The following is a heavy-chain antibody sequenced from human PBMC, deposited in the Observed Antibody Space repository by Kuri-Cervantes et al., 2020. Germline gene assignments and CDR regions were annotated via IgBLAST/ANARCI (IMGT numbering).Heavy chain of an antibody. Sequence: GGSLRLSCAASGFTFSSHWMRWFRQAPGKGLEWVASIKEDGSEIKAVDSVKGRFTFSRDNARNSLYLQMNSLRGEDTAVYYCTRVTRGGNDFWGQGTLVTVSS. CDR1: GFTFSSHW. V-gene: IGHV3-7*01. J-gene: IGHJ4*02. D-gene: IGHD3-16*01. CDR3: TRVTRGGNDF. CDR2: IKEDGSEI.